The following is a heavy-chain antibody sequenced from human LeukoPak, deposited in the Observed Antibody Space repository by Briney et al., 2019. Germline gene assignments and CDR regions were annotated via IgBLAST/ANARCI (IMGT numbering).Heavy chain of an antibody. CDR3: SRDGGLY. D-gene: IGHD3-16*01. CDR1: GYTFTSYG. CDR2: ISTYNGNT. Sequence: ASVKVSCKASGYTFTSYGISWMRQAPGQGLEWVGWISTYNGNTDYPQKLQGRVTLTTDASTSTAYMELRSLRSDDTAVYYCSRDGGLYWGQGTLVTVSS. V-gene: IGHV1-18*01. J-gene: IGHJ4*02.